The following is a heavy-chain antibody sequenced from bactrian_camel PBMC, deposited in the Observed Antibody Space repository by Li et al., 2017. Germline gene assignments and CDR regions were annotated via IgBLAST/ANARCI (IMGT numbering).Heavy chain of an antibody. CDR2: IYKSGGRT. V-gene: IGHV3S31*01. D-gene: IGHD2*01. J-gene: IGHJ4*01. CDR3: KTDPRGSCEGRSKYVY. Sequence: DVQLVESGGGSVQTGGSLRLSCAASGRSYCLAWFRQAPGKEREGVAVIYKSGGRTYYADSVKGRFTISRENSQRTLYLQMNDLQPDDTAMYYCKTDPRGSCEGRSKYVYWGQGTQVTVS. CDR1: GRSYC.